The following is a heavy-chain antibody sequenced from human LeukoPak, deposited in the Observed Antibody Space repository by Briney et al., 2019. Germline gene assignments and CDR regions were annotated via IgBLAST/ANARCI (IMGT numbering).Heavy chain of an antibody. CDR1: GYTFTTYY. D-gene: IGHD3-10*01. Sequence: GASVKVSCKASGYTFTTYYMHWVRQAPGHGLERMGVINPNSGGTHYAQTFQGRVPMTRDTSINTFYMELSSMRSDDTAVYYCARGGTGGGYFDYWGQGTLVTVSS. CDR2: INPNSGGT. J-gene: IGHJ4*02. V-gene: IGHV1-2*02. CDR3: ARGGTGGGYFDY.